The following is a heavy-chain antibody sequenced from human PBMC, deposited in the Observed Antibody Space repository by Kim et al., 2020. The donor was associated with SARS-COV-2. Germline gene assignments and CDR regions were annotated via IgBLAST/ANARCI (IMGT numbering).Heavy chain of an antibody. Sequence: RFTISRDNSKNTLYLQMNSLRAEDTAVYYCARDLLVGATILYYYYGMDVWGQGTTVTVSS. J-gene: IGHJ6*02. CDR3: ARDLLVGATILYYYYGMDV. D-gene: IGHD1-26*01. V-gene: IGHV3-30*01.